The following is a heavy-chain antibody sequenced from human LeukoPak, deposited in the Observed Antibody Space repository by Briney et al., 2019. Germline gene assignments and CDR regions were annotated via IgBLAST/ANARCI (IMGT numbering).Heavy chain of an antibody. CDR1: GGSISSYY. V-gene: IGHV4-59*07. CDR3: ARVGATDWYFGL. D-gene: IGHD1-26*01. CDR2: IYYSGRT. J-gene: IGHJ2*01. Sequence: SATLSLTCTVSGGSISSYYWSWIRQPPGKGLGWIGYIYYSGRTNYNPSLKSRVTISVDTSKNQFSLKLSSVTAADTAVYYCARVGATDWYFGLWGRGTLVTVSS.